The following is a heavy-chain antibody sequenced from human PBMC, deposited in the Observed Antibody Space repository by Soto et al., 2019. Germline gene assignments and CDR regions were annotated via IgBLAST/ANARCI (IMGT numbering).Heavy chain of an antibody. Sequence: PSQTLSLTCAISGDSVSSNSAAWNWIRQSPSRGLEWLGRTYYRSKWYNDYAVSVKSRITINPDTSKNQFSLQLNSVTPEDTAVYYCAREMTIFGVVTNDAFDIWGQGTMVTVSS. CDR1: GDSVSSNSAA. CDR3: AREMTIFGVVTNDAFDI. D-gene: IGHD3-3*01. J-gene: IGHJ3*02. V-gene: IGHV6-1*01. CDR2: TYYRSKWYN.